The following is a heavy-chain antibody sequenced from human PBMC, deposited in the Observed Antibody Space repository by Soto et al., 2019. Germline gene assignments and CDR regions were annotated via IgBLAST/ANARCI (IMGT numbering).Heavy chain of an antibody. CDR3: ASGIQRWLRRRTSGSSG. D-gene: IGHD5-12*01. J-gene: IGHJ1*01. V-gene: IGHV1-69*12. CDR1: GGTFSNYA. CDR2: IIPMFGTA. Sequence: QVQLVQSGAEVKKPESSVKVSCKAPGGTFSNYAISWVRQAPGQGLEWMGGIIPMFGTANYAQRFKDSVTITADESTNTVYMELSMLRYEDTAVYFCASGIQRWLRRRTSGSSGWGQGTVGTVSS.